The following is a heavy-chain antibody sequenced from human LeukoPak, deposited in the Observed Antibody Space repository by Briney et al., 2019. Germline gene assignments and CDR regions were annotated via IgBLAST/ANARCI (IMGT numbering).Heavy chain of an antibody. Sequence: GGSLRLSCGASGLTFSTYSMNWVRQAPGKGLEWGSYISSDSGTIYYADSVKGRFTISRDNAKKSLYLQMNSLRAEDTAVYYCARAAQPGFDPWGQGTLVTVSS. J-gene: IGHJ5*02. CDR3: ARAAQPGFDP. V-gene: IGHV3-48*01. D-gene: IGHD1-14*01. CDR2: ISSDSGTI. CDR1: GLTFSTYS.